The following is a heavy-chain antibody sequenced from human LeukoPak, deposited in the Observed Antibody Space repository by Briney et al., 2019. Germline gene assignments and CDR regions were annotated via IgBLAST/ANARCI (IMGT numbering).Heavy chain of an antibody. Sequence: PSETLSLTCTVSGGSISSYYWSWIRQPPGKGLEWIGYIYYSGSTSYNPSLKSRVTISVDTSKNQFSLKLSSVTAADTAVYYCARHVGIAVLGAFDIWGQGTMVTVSS. D-gene: IGHD6-19*01. CDR3: ARHVGIAVLGAFDI. CDR2: IYYSGST. V-gene: IGHV4-59*08. J-gene: IGHJ3*02. CDR1: GGSISSYY.